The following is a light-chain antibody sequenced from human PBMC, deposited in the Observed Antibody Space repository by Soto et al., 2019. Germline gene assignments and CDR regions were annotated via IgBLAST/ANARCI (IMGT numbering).Light chain of an antibody. Sequence: QSVLTQTRSVSGSPGQSVTSSCTGTSSDVGAYTFVSWYQQLPGKATKLVIEDVTQRPSGVPDRFSGSKSGHTASLTISGRQAEDDADYYCSSHSGTYPGVFGRGTKRTVL. V-gene: IGLV2-11*01. CDR2: DVT. J-gene: IGLJ3*02. CDR1: SSDVGAYTF. CDR3: SSHSGTYPGV.